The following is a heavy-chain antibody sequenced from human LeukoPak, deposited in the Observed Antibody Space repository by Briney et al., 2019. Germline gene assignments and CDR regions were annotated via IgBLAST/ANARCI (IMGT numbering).Heavy chain of an antibody. CDR3: AKDLGSADGSGSSVGYFDY. D-gene: IGHD3-10*01. Sequence: GGSLRLSCAASGFTFSDYYMSWIRQAPGKGLEWVSYISSSGSTIYYADSVKGRFTISRDNSKNTLYLQMNSLRAEDTAVYYCAKDLGSADGSGSSVGYFDYWGQGTLVTVSS. V-gene: IGHV3-11*01. J-gene: IGHJ4*02. CDR2: ISSSGSTI. CDR1: GFTFSDYY.